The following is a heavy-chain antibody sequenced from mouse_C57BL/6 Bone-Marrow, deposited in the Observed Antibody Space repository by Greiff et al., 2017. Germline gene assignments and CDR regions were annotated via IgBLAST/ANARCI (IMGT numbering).Heavy chain of an antibody. V-gene: IGHV1-18*01. CDR3: ARGNDLGFAY. CDR2: INPNNGGT. J-gene: IGHJ3*01. CDR1: GYTFTDYN. Sequence: DVKLQESGPELVKPGASVKIPCKASGYTFTDYNMDWVKQSHGKSLEWIGDINPNNGGTIYNQKFKGKATLTVDKSSSTAYMELRSLTSEDTAVYYCARGNDLGFAYWGQGTLVTVSA.